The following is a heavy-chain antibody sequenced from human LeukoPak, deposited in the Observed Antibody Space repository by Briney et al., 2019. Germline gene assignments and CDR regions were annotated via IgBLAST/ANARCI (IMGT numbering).Heavy chain of an antibody. Sequence: GGSLRLSCAASTFTFGSYTMNWVRQAPGKGLEWVSSIDGGGSYVYFADSVKGRFTISRDNAKKSVYLQLNSLRAEDTAVYYCARQFDYGYYYGMDVWGQGTTVTVTS. CDR3: ARQFDYGYYYGMDV. J-gene: IGHJ6*02. CDR2: IDGGGSYV. D-gene: IGHD4-17*01. CDR1: TFTFGSYT. V-gene: IGHV3-21*01.